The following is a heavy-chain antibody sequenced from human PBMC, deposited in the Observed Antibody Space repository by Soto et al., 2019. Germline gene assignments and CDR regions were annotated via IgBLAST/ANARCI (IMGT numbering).Heavy chain of an antibody. CDR2: IYYSGST. D-gene: IGHD6-13*01. Sequence: PSETLSLTCTVSGGSISSSSYYWGWIRQPPGKGLEWIGSIYYSGSTYYNPSLKSRVTISVDTSKNQFSLKLSSVTAADTAVYYCARPQQLVLSPYYYYGMDVWGQGTTVT. CDR3: ARPQQLVLSPYYYYGMDV. CDR1: GGSISSSSYY. V-gene: IGHV4-39*01. J-gene: IGHJ6*02.